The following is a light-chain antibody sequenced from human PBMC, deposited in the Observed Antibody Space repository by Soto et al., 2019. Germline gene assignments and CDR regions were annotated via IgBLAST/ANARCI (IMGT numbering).Light chain of an antibody. CDR1: QGISNY. J-gene: IGKJ1*01. CDR2: AAS. Sequence: PSSLSASVGDRVTITCRASQGISNYLAWYQQKPGKVPKLLIYAASTLQSGVPSRFSGSGSGTDFTLTISSLQPEDVATYYCQQYGSSGTFGQGTKVDIK. CDR3: QQYGSSGT. V-gene: IGKV1-27*01.